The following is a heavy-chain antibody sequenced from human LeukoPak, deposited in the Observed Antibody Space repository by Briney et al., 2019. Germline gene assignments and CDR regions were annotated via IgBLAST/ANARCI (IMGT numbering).Heavy chain of an antibody. CDR2: INHSGST. D-gene: IGHD3-10*01. V-gene: IGHV4-34*01. Sequence: PSETLSLTCAVYGGSFSGYYWSWIRQPPGKGLEWIGEINHSGSTNYNPSLKSRVTISVDTSKNQFSLKLSSVTAADTAVYYCARDMVRGVITSTEFDPWGQGTLVTVSS. CDR3: ARDMVRGVITSTEFDP. J-gene: IGHJ5*02. CDR1: GGSFSGYY.